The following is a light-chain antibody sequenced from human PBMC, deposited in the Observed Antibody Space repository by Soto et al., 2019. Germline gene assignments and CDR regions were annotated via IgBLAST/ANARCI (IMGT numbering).Light chain of an antibody. J-gene: IGKJ2*01. CDR2: AAS. V-gene: IGKV1-12*01. CDR3: QQASSFPHT. CDR1: QDIDKW. Sequence: DIQMTQPPSSLSAPVGDRVSISCRASQDIDKWLAWFQQKPGKAPKLLISAASTLQNGVSSRFSGSGSGTDFTLTIQSLQPDDIGTYYCQQASSFPHTFGQGTKVDIK.